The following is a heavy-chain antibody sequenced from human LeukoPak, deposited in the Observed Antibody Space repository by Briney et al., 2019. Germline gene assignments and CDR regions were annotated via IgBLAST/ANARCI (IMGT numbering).Heavy chain of an antibody. CDR2: ISSSSSYI. D-gene: IGHD2-21*02. Sequence: GGSLRLSCAASGFTFSSYSMNWVRQAPGKGLEWVSSISSSSSYIYYADSVKGRFTISRDNAKNSLYLQMNSLRAEDTAVYYCAGGGDCYWCIDYWGQGTLVTVSS. V-gene: IGHV3-21*01. CDR3: AGGGDCYWCIDY. J-gene: IGHJ4*02. CDR1: GFTFSSYS.